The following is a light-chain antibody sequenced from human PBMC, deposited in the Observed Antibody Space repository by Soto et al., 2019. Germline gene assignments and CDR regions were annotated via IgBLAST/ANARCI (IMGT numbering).Light chain of an antibody. CDR1: SGHSSYA. CDR3: QTWGTGIVV. J-gene: IGLJ2*01. Sequence: QSVLTQSPSASASLGASVKLTCTLSSGHSSYAIAWHQQQPEKGPRYLMKLNSDGSHSKGDGIPDRFSGSSSGAERYLNISSLQSEDEADYYCQTWGTGIVVFGGGTKLTVL. CDR2: LNSDGSH. V-gene: IGLV4-69*01.